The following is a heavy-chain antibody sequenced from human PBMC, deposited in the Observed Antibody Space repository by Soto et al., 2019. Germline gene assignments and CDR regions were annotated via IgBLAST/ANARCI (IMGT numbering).Heavy chain of an antibody. D-gene: IGHD2-15*01. CDR2: IYYSGST. V-gene: IGHV4-39*01. CDR3: ARTRSRGGNYYYGRDV. J-gene: IGHJ6*02. CDR1: GGSISSSSYY. Sequence: QLQLQESGPGLVKASETLSLTCTVSGGSISSSSYYWGWIRQPPGKGLEWIGSIYYSGSTYYNPSLKSRVTISVDTSKNQFSLKLSSVTAADTAVYYCARTRSRGGNYYYGRDVWGQGTTVTVSS.